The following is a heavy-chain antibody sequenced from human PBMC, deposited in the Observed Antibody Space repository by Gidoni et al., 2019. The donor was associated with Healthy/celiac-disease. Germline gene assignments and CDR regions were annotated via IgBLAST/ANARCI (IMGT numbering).Heavy chain of an antibody. Sequence: RQPPGKGLEWIGYIYYSGSTNYNPSLKSRVTISVDTSKNQFSLKLSSVTAADTAVYYCAREDSSSSGGYYGMDVWGQGTTVTVSS. CDR2: IYYSGST. D-gene: IGHD6-6*01. V-gene: IGHV4-59*01. CDR3: AREDSSSSGGYYGMDV. J-gene: IGHJ6*02.